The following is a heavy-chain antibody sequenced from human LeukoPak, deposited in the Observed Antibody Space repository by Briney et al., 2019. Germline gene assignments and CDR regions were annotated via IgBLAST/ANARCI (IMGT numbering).Heavy chain of an antibody. V-gene: IGHV3-53*01. D-gene: IGHD6-19*01. CDR3: AVSSGWYGTDDY. CDR1: GFTVSSNY. J-gene: IGHJ4*02. CDR2: IYSGGST. Sequence: GGSLRLSCAASGFTVSSNYMSWGRQAPGKGLEWVSVIYSGGSTYYADSVKGRFTISRDNSKNTLYLQMNSLRAEDTAVYYCAVSSGWYGTDDYWGQGTLVTVSS.